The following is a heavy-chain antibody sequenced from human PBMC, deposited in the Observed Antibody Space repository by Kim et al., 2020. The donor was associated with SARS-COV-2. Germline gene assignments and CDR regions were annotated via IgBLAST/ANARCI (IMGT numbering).Heavy chain of an antibody. CDR2: IYYSGST. Sequence: SGTLSLTCTVSGGSISSGDYYWSWIRQPPGKGLEWIGYIYYSGSTYYNPSLKSRVTISVDTSKNQFSLKLSSVTAADTAVYYCARVRFSITIFGVVTRLFDYWGQGTLVTVSS. D-gene: IGHD3-3*01. CDR1: GGSISSGDYY. CDR3: ARVRFSITIFGVVTRLFDY. J-gene: IGHJ4*02. V-gene: IGHV4-30-4*01.